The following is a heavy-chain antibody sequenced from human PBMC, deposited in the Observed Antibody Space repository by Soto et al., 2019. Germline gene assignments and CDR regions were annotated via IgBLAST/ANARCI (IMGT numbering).Heavy chain of an antibody. CDR1: GDSVSSNSAA. V-gene: IGHV6-1*01. Sequence: SQTLSLTCAISGDSVSSNSAAWNWIRQSPSRGLEWLGRTYYRSKWYNDYAVSVKSRITINPDTSKNQFSLQLNSVTPEDTAVYYRARDSSGWPNYYYYGMDVWGQGTTVTVSS. CDR3: ARDSSGWPNYYYYGMDV. CDR2: TYYRSKWYN. D-gene: IGHD6-19*01. J-gene: IGHJ6*02.